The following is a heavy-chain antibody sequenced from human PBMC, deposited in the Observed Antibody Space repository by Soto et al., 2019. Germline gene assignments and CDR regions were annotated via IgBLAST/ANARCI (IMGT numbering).Heavy chain of an antibody. Sequence: SETLSLTCTVSGGSISSYYWSWIRQPPGKGLEWIGYIYYSGSTNYNPSLKSRVTISVDTSKNQFSLKLSSVTAADTAVYYCARSTRRDGYNVGIDWFDPWGQGTLVTVSS. CDR3: ARSTRRDGYNVGIDWFDP. CDR1: GGSISSYY. CDR2: IYYSGST. D-gene: IGHD5-12*01. V-gene: IGHV4-59*01. J-gene: IGHJ5*02.